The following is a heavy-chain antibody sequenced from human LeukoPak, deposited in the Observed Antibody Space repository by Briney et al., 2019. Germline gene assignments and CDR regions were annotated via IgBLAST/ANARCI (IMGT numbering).Heavy chain of an antibody. Sequence: SETLSLTCTVSGDSISGFYWSWIRQPPGKGLEWIGSIYYSGSTNYNPSLKSRLTISVDTSKNQFSLKLSSVTAADTAMYYCARAKDPGGYYYYYYMDVWGKGTTVTVSS. CDR2: IYYSGST. D-gene: IGHD3-16*01. V-gene: IGHV4-59*12. CDR1: GDSISGFY. J-gene: IGHJ6*03. CDR3: ARAKDPGGYYYYYYMDV.